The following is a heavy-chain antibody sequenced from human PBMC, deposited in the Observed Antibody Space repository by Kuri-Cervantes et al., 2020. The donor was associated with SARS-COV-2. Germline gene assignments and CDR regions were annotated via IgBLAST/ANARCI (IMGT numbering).Heavy chain of an antibody. CDR2: ISSSSSYI. V-gene: IGHV3-21*01. CDR1: GFTFSSYS. J-gene: IGHJ6*03. CDR3: AKGGYCSATLCFFRYYMDV. D-gene: IGHD2-15*01. Sequence: GESLKISCAASGFTFSSYSMNWVRQAPGKGLEWVSSISSSSSYICYADSVKGRFTISRDNSKNTLYLQMNSLRAEDTAMYYCAKGGYCSATLCFFRYYMDVWGKGTTVTVSS.